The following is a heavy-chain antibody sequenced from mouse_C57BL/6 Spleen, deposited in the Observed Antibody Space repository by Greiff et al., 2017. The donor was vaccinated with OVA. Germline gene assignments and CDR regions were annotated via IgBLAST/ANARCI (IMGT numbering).Heavy chain of an antibody. Sequence: EVMLVESGGGLVQPGGSMKLSCVASGFTFSNYWMNWVRQSPEKGLEWVAQIRLKSDNYATHYAESVKGRFTISRDDSKSSVYLQMNNLRAEDTGIYYCTSPDSSGPFAYWGQGTLVTVSA. J-gene: IGHJ3*01. CDR2: IRLKSDNYAT. D-gene: IGHD3-2*02. CDR1: GFTFSNYW. V-gene: IGHV6-3*01. CDR3: TSPDSSGPFAY.